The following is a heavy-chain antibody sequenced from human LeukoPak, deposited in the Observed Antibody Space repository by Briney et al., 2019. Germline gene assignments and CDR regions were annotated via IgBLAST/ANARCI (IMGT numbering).Heavy chain of an antibody. V-gene: IGHV4-31*03. CDR2: IYYSGTT. D-gene: IGHD4-23*01. CDR3: ARSGSNAHDY. J-gene: IGHJ4*02. CDR1: GGSISSGDYY. Sequence: PSETLSLTCSVSGGSISSGDYYWSWIRQHPGKGLEWIGHIYYSGTTYNNPSLESRVTISVDTSKNQFSLKLSSVTAADTAVYYCARSGSNAHDYWGQGTLVTVSS.